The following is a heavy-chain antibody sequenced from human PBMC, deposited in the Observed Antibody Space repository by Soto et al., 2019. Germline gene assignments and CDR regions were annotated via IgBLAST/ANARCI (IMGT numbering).Heavy chain of an antibody. CDR1: GFTFSTYT. Sequence: EVQLLESGGGLVQPGGSPRLSCVASGFTFSTYTMSWVRQAPGKGLEWVSVISGSGGSPSYADSVQGRFSISRDNPKNTLYLQMNSLRGEDTAMYYCAKARCSTTNCYVPDYWGQGTLVTVSS. CDR2: ISGSGGSP. D-gene: IGHD2-2*01. J-gene: IGHJ4*02. CDR3: AKARCSTTNCYVPDY. V-gene: IGHV3-23*01.